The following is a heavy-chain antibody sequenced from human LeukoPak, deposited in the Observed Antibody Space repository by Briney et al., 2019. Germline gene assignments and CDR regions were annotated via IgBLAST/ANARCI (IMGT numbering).Heavy chain of an antibody. D-gene: IGHD2-8*01. V-gene: IGHV6-1*01. Sequence: SQTLSLTCAISGDSVSSNSAAWNWIRQSPSRGLEWLGRTYYRSKWYNDYAVSVKSRITINPDTSKNQFSLQLNSVTPEDTAVYYCAAGYCTNGVCQHDYWGQGTLVTVSS. J-gene: IGHJ4*02. CDR1: GDSVSSNSAA. CDR3: AAGYCTNGVCQHDY. CDR2: TYYRSKWYN.